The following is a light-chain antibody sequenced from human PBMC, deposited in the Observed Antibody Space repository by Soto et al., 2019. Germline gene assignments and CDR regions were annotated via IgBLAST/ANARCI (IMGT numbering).Light chain of an antibody. CDR3: QQSYSCPICA. J-gene: IGKJ3*01. V-gene: IGKV1-39*01. Sequence: DIQMTQSPSSLSAAVGDRVTITCRASQTIRSYLNWYQQKPGKAPSLMIYAASRLQSGVPSRFSGSGYGTDFTLAITSLQPEDFETYDCQQSYSCPICAFGPGAKVDV. CDR1: QTIRSY. CDR2: AAS.